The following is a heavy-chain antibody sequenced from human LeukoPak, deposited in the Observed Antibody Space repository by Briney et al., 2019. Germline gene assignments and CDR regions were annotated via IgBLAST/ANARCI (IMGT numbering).Heavy chain of an antibody. V-gene: IGHV1-69*05. Sequence: SVKVSCKASGGIFSSYAISWVRQAPGQGLEWMGRIIPIFGTANYAQKFQGRVTITTDESTSTAYMELSSLRSEDTAVYYCARRLNYYDSSGYPSSSDYWGQGTLVTVSS. CDR1: GGIFSSYA. J-gene: IGHJ4*02. CDR2: IIPIFGTA. CDR3: ARRLNYYDSSGYPSSSDY. D-gene: IGHD3-22*01.